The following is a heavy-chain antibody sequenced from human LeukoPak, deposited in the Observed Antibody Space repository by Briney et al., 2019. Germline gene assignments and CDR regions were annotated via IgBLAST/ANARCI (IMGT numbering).Heavy chain of an antibody. CDR2: IYYSGST. J-gene: IGHJ4*02. D-gene: IGHD6-19*01. V-gene: IGHV4-59*08. CDR1: GGSFSGYY. CDR3: ASLGRSGRYYFDY. Sequence: SETLSLTCAVYGGSFSGYYWSWIRQPPGKGLEWIGYIYYSGSTNYNPSLKSRVTISVDTSKNQFSLKLSSVTAADTAVYYCASLGRSGRYYFDYWGQGTLVTVSS.